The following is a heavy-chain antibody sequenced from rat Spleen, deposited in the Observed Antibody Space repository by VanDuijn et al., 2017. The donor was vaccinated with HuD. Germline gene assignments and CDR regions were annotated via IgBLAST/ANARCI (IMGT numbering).Heavy chain of an antibody. J-gene: IGHJ3*01. CDR1: GFTFRDYG. D-gene: IGHD4-3*01. CDR3: VRQDTSGYSNWFAY. Sequence: EVQLVESGGGLVQPGRSLKLSCAASGFTFRDYGMAWVRQTPTKGLEWVASINPGGYNTYYRDSVKGRFTVSRDNSKSTLYLQVDSLRSEDTATYYCVRQDTSGYSNWFAYWGQGTLVTVSS. V-gene: IGHV5S13*01. CDR2: INPGGYNT.